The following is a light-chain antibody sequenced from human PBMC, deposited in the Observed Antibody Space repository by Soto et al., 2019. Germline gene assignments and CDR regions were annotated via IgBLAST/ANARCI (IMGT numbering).Light chain of an antibody. CDR2: DTS. CDR3: QQRTSWPL. J-gene: IGKJ2*01. V-gene: IGKV3-11*01. Sequence: EIVLTQSPATMSLSPGQRATLSCRASQTISKYLTWYQQKPGQAPRLLIYDTSKRATGIPARFSGSGSGTDFTLTISSLTPEDFAVYYCQQRTSWPLFGQGTKLEIK. CDR1: QTISKY.